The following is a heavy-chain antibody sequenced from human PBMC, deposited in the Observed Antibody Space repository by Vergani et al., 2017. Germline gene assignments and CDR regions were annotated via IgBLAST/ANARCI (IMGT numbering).Heavy chain of an antibody. V-gene: IGHV4-39*07. CDR1: GGSISSSSYY. J-gene: IGHJ4*02. CDR2: IYYSGST. CDR3: AGETYYYDSSGLGTFDY. Sequence: QLQLQESGPGLVKPSETLSLTCTVSGGSISSSSYYWGWIRQPPGKGLEWIGSIYYSGSTYYNPSLKNLVSISVDTSKNQFSLKLSSVTAADTAVYYCAGETYYYDSSGLGTFDYWGQGTLVTVSS. D-gene: IGHD3-22*01.